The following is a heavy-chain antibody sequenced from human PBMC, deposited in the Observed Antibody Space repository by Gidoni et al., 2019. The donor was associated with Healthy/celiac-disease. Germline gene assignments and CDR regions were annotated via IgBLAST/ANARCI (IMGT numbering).Heavy chain of an antibody. Sequence: EVQLVESGGGLVQPGGSLRLSCAASGFTFSSYSMNWVRQAPGKGLEWVSYISSSSSTIYYADSVKGRFTISRDNAKNSLYLQMNSLRAEDTAVYYCAREAVAGTEFYYYGMDVWGQGTTVTVSS. D-gene: IGHD6-19*01. CDR2: ISSSSSTI. CDR1: GFTFSSYS. CDR3: AREAVAGTEFYYYGMDV. V-gene: IGHV3-48*01. J-gene: IGHJ6*02.